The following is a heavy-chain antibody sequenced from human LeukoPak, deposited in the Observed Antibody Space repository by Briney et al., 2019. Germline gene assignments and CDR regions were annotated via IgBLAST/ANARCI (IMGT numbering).Heavy chain of an antibody. D-gene: IGHD3-3*01. V-gene: IGHV3-30*04. Sequence: GGSLRLSCVASGFTFSSYAMHWVRQAPGKGLEWVTVISYDGSNKYYADSVKGRFTISRDNAKNSLYLQMNSLRAEDTALYYCGRAYDFSRHWGQGTLVTVSS. CDR2: ISYDGSNK. J-gene: IGHJ4*02. CDR3: GRAYDFSRH. CDR1: GFTFSSYA.